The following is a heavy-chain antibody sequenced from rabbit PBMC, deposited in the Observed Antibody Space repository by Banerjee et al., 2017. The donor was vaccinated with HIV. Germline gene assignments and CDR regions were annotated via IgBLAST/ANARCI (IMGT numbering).Heavy chain of an antibody. CDR2: IDPVFGST. Sequence: QQLVESGGGLVQPGGSLKLSCKASGFDFSSYYMSWVRQAPGKGLEWIGYIDPVFGSTYYASWVNGRFTISSHNAQNTLYLQLNSLTAADTATYFCARDTTVSAAYAFDLWGPGTLVTDS. V-gene: IGHV1S7*01. CDR1: GFDFSSYY. D-gene: IGHD6-1*01. CDR3: ARDTTVSAAYAFDL. J-gene: IGHJ4*01.